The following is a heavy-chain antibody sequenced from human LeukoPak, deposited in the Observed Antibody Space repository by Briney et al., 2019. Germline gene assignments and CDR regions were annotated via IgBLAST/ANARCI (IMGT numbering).Heavy chain of an antibody. D-gene: IGHD6-19*01. V-gene: IGHV4-59*08. CDR1: GSSISNYY. CDR3: ARHEGLARPFDY. J-gene: IGHJ4*02. CDR2: IYSTGST. Sequence: PSETLSLTCSVSGSSISNYYWSWIRQSPGKGLEWIGYIYSTGSTDYNPSLKSRVTISVETSKNQFSLRLSSVTAADTAVYVCARHEGLARPFDYWGQGTLVPVSS.